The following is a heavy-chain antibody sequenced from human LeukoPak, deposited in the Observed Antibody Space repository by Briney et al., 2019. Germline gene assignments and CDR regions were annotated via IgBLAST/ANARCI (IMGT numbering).Heavy chain of an antibody. D-gene: IGHD3-10*01. Sequence: PGGSLRLSCAASGFTFDDYAMHWVRQAPGKGLEWVSGISWNSGSIGYADSVKGRFTISRDNAKNSLYLQMNSLRAEDTALYYCVKENYYATSGMDVWGQGTTVTVSS. CDR1: GFTFDDYA. J-gene: IGHJ6*02. CDR3: VKENYYATSGMDV. CDR2: ISWNSGSI. V-gene: IGHV3-9*01.